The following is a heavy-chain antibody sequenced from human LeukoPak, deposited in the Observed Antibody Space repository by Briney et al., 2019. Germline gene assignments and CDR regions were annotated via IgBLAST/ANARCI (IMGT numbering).Heavy chain of an antibody. D-gene: IGHD3-10*01. Sequence: ASVKVSCKASGYTFTSYGISWVRQAPGQGLEWMGWISAYNGNTNYAQKLQGRVTMTTDTSTSTAYMELRSLRSDDTAVYYCARVSDYYGSGSYSLLFDYWGQGTLVTVSS. CDR2: ISAYNGNT. V-gene: IGHV1-18*04. CDR1: GYTFTSYG. CDR3: ARVSDYYGSGSYSLLFDY. J-gene: IGHJ4*02.